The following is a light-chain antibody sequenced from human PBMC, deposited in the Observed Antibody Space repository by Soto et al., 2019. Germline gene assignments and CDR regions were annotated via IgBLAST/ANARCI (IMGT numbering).Light chain of an antibody. V-gene: IGKV1-5*01. Sequence: DIHMTQSPSTLSASVGDRVTISCRASQNIFTYLAWYQQKPGKAPKLLIFDASTLQSGVPPRFSGSGSETEFTRTISSLQPDDFANYCCQHYTLYSASFGPGTQV. CDR2: DAS. J-gene: IGKJ1*01. CDR1: QNIFTY. CDR3: QHYTLYSAS.